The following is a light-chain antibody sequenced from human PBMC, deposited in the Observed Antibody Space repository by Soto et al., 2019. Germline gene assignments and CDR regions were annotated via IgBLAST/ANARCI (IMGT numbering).Light chain of an antibody. J-gene: IGLJ1*01. V-gene: IGLV2-11*01. Sequence: QSALTQPRSVSGSPGQSVTISCTGTSSDVCGYNSVSWYQQHPGKAPKLMIYDVSKRPSGVPDRFSGSKSGNTASLTISGLQAEDESDYYCCSYAGSYVVFGTGTKLTVL. CDR2: DVS. CDR1: SSDVCGYNS. CDR3: CSYAGSYVV.